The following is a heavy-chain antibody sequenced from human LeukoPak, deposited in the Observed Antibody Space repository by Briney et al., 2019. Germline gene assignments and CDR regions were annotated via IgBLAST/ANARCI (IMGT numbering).Heavy chain of an antibody. Sequence: SETLSLTCLVSGGSIRSGNYYWGWIRQPPGKGLGWFGSIYYTGSTYNNPSLKTRVTMSVDTSKNQFSLNLNSVTAADTAVYYCARVRAAAIPYYFDYWGQGTLVTVSS. CDR1: GGSIRSGNYY. J-gene: IGHJ4*02. CDR2: IYYTGST. V-gene: IGHV4-39*07. D-gene: IGHD6-13*01. CDR3: ARVRAAAIPYYFDY.